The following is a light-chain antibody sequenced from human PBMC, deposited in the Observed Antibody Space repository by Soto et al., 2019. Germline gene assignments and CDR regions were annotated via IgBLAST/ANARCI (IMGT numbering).Light chain of an antibody. Sequence: EMVLTQSPGTLSLSPGERATLSCRASQSVSSSYLAWYQQKPGQAPRLLIYGASSRATGIPDRFSGSDSGTDITLTSSRLEPEDYAVYYCQQYGSSPVTFGQGTKVEIK. CDR1: QSVSSSY. CDR3: QQYGSSPVT. CDR2: GAS. V-gene: IGKV3-20*01. J-gene: IGKJ1*01.